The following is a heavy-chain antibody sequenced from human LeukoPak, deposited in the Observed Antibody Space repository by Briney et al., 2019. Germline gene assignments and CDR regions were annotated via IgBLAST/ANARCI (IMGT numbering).Heavy chain of an antibody. Sequence: SETLSLTCAVYGGSFSGYYWSWIRQPPGKGLEWIGEINHSGSTNYNPSLKSRVTMSVDTSKNQFSLKLSSVTAADTAVYYCAREAEGTTGTTDYWGQGTLVTVSS. D-gene: IGHD1-1*01. J-gene: IGHJ4*02. CDR1: GGSFSGYY. CDR3: AREAEGTTGTTDY. CDR2: INHSGST. V-gene: IGHV4-34*01.